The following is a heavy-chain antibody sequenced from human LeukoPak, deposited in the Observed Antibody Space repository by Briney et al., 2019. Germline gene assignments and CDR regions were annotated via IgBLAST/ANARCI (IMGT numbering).Heavy chain of an antibody. V-gene: IGHV4-30-2*01. J-gene: IGHJ4*02. CDR1: GRFIILAAYS. Sequence: PSQTLSLTCAVSGRFIILAAYSWSWIRQPPGKGLEWIGYIYHTGRTSYNPSLKSRVTISVDRSKNQFSLKLNSVTAADTAVYYCARGFGRDYWGQGTLVTVSS. CDR3: ARGFGRDY. CDR2: IYHTGRT. D-gene: IGHD3-16*01.